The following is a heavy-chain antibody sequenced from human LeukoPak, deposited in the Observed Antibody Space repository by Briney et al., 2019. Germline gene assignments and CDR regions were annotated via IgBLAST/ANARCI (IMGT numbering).Heavy chain of an antibody. CDR3: AKGGSPSCYSSSGY. Sequence: PEGSLRLSCAASGFTFSTYAMSWVRQAPGKGLEWVSAICGSDGSRYYADSVKGRFTISRDNSKNTLYLQMNSLRGEDTAVYYCAKGGSPSCYSSSGYWGQGTRVTVSS. J-gene: IGHJ4*02. CDR1: GFTFSTYA. D-gene: IGHD2-2*01. CDR2: ICGSDGSR. V-gene: IGHV3-23*01.